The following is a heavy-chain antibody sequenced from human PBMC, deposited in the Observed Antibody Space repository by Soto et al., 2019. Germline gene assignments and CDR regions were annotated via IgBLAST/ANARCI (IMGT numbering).Heavy chain of an antibody. CDR3: AKLGGFGVWDGMDV. J-gene: IGHJ6*02. CDR1: GFTFSSYG. V-gene: IGHV3-30*18. CDR2: ISYDGSNK. D-gene: IGHD3-16*01. Sequence: QVQLVESGGGVVQPGRSLRLSCAASGFTFSSYGMHWVRQAPGKGLEWVAVISYDGSNKYYADSVKGRFTISRDNSKNTRYLQMNSLRAEDTAVYYCAKLGGFGVWDGMDVWGQGTTVTVSS.